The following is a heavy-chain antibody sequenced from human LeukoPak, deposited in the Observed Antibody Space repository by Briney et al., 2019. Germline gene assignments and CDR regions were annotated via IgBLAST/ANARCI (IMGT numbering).Heavy chain of an antibody. CDR2: IYYSGST. D-gene: IGHD4-17*01. V-gene: IGHV4-59*12. CDR1: GGSISSYY. J-gene: IGHJ4*02. Sequence: SETLSLTCIVSGGSISSYYWSWIRQPPGKGLEWIGYIYYSGSTYYNPSLKSRVTISVDTSKNQFSLKLSSVTAADTAVYYCARTLDDYGDQQFDYWGQGTLSPSPQ. CDR3: ARTLDDYGDQQFDY.